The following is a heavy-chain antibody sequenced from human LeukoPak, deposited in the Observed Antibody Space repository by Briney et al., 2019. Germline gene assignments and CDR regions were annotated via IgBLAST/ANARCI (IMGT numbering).Heavy chain of an antibody. Sequence: KPGGSLRLSCAASGFTFSSYTMNWVSQDPGKGLEWDSSISRSSSYKYYAVSVKGRFTISRDNANNSLYLQMNSLRAEDTAVYYCARDTYDILTGYYKWAFDIWGQGTMVTVSS. CDR2: ISRSSSYK. CDR3: ARDTYDILTGYYKWAFDI. J-gene: IGHJ3*02. CDR1: GFTFSSYT. D-gene: IGHD3-9*01. V-gene: IGHV3-21*06.